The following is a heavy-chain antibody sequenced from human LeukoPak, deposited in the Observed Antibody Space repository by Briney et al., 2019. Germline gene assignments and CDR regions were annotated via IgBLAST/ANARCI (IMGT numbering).Heavy chain of an antibody. CDR2: ISVSGDST. CDR1: GFSFNNYA. CDR3: ARRGGRIGWGDFDY. J-gene: IGHJ4*02. Sequence: GGSLRLSCAASGFSFNNYAMNWVRQAPGKGLEWVSTISVSGDSTFYADSVQGRFTISRDTSRNSLSLHMNSLRAEDTAVYFCARRGGRIGWGDFDYWGQGTLVTVSS. V-gene: IGHV3-23*01. D-gene: IGHD3-10*01.